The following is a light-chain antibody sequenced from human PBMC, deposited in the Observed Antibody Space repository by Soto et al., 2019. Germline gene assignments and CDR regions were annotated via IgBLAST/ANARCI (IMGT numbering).Light chain of an antibody. CDR1: QSIRRS. CDR2: AAS. Sequence: DIQMTQSPSSLSASVADRVTITCRASQSIRRSLNWYQQKPGKAPNLLIYAASSLQTGVPSRFTGSGSGTDFTLTISNLQPEDFAVYYCQKYNSAPWTFGQGTKVDI. V-gene: IGKV1-39*01. J-gene: IGKJ1*01. CDR3: QKYNSAPWT.